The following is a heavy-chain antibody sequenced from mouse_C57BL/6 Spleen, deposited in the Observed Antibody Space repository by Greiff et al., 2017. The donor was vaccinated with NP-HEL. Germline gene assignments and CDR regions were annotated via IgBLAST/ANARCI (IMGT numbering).Heavy chain of an antibody. V-gene: IGHV1-82*01. J-gene: IGHJ2*01. Sequence: QVQLQQSGPELVKPGASVKISCKASGYAFSSSWMNWVKQRPGKGLEWIGRIYPGDGDTNYNGKFKGKATLTADKSSSTAYMQLSSLTSEDSAVYFCASGLRSLFDYWGQGTTLTVSS. CDR1: GYAFSSSW. D-gene: IGHD1-1*01. CDR2: IYPGDGDT. CDR3: ASGLRSLFDY.